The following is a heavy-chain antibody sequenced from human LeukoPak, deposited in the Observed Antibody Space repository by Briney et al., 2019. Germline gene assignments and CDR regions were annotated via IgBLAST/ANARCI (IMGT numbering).Heavy chain of an antibody. CDR2: INPSGGST. Sequence: ASVKVSCKASGYTFTNYYIHWVRQAPGQGLEWMGIINPSGGSTSYAQKFQGRVTMTRDTSTSTVYMELSSLRSEDTAVYYCARVAPHYGSGSYPDYWGQGTLVTVSS. D-gene: IGHD3-10*01. V-gene: IGHV1-46*01. J-gene: IGHJ4*02. CDR3: ARVAPHYGSGSYPDY. CDR1: GYTFTNYY.